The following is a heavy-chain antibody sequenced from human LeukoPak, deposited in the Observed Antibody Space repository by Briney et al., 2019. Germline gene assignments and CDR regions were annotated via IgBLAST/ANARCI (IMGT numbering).Heavy chain of an antibody. D-gene: IGHD3-9*01. CDR1: GYTFTGYY. CDR3: ARIRSRMEGAFDGDY. J-gene: IGHJ4*02. V-gene: IGHV1-2*02. CDR2: INPNSGGT. Sequence: ASVKVSCKASGYTFTGYYMHWVRQAPGQGLEWMGWINPNSGGTNYAQKFQGRVTMTRDTSISTAYMELSRLRSDDTAVYYCARIRSRMEGAFDGDYWGQGTLVTVSS.